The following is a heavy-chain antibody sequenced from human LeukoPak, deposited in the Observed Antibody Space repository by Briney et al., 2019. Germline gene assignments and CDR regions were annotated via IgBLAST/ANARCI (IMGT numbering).Heavy chain of an antibody. CDR3: ARDRYCSGGSCSGSLDY. J-gene: IGHJ4*02. Sequence: GASVKVSCKASGYTFTGYYMHWVRQAPGQRLEWMGWINAGNGNTKYSQEFQGRVTITRDTSATTAYMDLSSLRSEDMAVYYCARDRYCSGGSCSGSLDYWGQGTLVTVSS. CDR2: INAGNGNT. D-gene: IGHD2-15*01. V-gene: IGHV1-3*03. CDR1: GYTFTGYY.